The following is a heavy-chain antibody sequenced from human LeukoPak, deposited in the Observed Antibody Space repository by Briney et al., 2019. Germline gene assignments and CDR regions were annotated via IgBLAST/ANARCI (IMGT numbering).Heavy chain of an antibody. Sequence: GGSLRLSCAASGFTFNTYCMSWVRQAPGKGLEWVANINQVGSEKFYVDSVEGRFTMSRDNTKNSLDLQMNSLRAEDTAVYYCAKVRANRFASFDYWGQGTLVTVSS. CDR3: AKVRANRFASFDY. CDR1: GFTFNTYC. V-gene: IGHV3-7*03. J-gene: IGHJ4*02. D-gene: IGHD1/OR15-1a*01. CDR2: INQVGSEK.